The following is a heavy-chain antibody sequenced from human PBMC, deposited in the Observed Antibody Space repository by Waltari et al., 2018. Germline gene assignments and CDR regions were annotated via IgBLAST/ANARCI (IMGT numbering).Heavy chain of an antibody. Sequence: DVQLLESGGGVVQRGGSLRVACTASGIPFSPYAMAWVRQGLGQGLEWVSTSSGSGNDTYYADSVMGLFTISRDNSKNTVFLQMNILRVEDTANYYCAKALGIMGFDCWGQGTLVAVAS. D-gene: IGHD3-16*01. CDR2: SSGSGNDT. V-gene: IGHV3-23*01. CDR3: AKALGIMGFDC. CDR1: GIPFSPYA. J-gene: IGHJ4*02.